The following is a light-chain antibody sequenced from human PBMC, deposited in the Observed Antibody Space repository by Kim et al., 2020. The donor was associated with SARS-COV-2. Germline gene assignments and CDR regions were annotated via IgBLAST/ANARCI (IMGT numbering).Light chain of an antibody. J-gene: IGKJ4*01. Sequence: SPGETATLFCRASQTVSSYLAWYQQKPGQAPRLLIYDASNRATGIPPRFSGSGSGTDFTLTISSLEPEDFAVYHCQDHSQWPITFGGGTKVDIK. CDR2: DAS. V-gene: IGKV3-11*01. CDR1: QTVSSY. CDR3: QDHSQWPIT.